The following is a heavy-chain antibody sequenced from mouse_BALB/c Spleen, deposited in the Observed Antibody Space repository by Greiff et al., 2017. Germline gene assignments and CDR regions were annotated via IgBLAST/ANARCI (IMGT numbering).Heavy chain of an antibody. CDR2: IWSGGST. J-gene: IGHJ4*01. CDR3: APGTMITTKAMDY. Sequence: QVQLQQSGPGLVQPSQSLSITCTVSGFSLTSYGVHWVRQSPGKGLEWLGVIWSGGSTDYTAAFISRLSISKDNSKSQVFFKMNSLQADDTAIYYCAPGTMITTKAMDYWGQGTSVTVSA. D-gene: IGHD2-4*01. V-gene: IGHV2-4-1*01. CDR1: GFSLTSYG.